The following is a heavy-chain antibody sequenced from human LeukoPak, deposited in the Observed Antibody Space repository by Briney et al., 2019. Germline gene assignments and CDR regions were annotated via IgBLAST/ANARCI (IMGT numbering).Heavy chain of an antibody. D-gene: IGHD6-6*01. V-gene: IGHV3-30*04. J-gene: IGHJ6*03. Sequence: PGGSLRLSCAASGFTFSSYAMHWVRQAPGKGLEWVAVISYGGSNKYYADSVKGRFTISRDNSKNTLYLQMNSLRAEDTAVYYCARAYSSSSSYYMDVWGKGTTVTVSS. CDR3: ARAYSSSSSYYMDV. CDR1: GFTFSSYA. CDR2: ISYGGSNK.